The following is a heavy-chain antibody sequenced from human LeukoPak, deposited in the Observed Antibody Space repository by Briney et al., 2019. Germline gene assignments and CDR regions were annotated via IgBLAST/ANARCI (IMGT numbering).Heavy chain of an antibody. CDR2: IYHSGST. CDR3: ARDLASKIAAARMTRWFDP. V-gene: IGHV4-38-2*02. D-gene: IGHD6-13*01. Sequence: SETLSLTCTVSGYSISSGYYWGWIRQPPGKGLEWIGSIYHSGSTYYNPSLKSRVTISVDTSKNQFSLKLSSVTAADTAVYYCARDLASKIAAARMTRWFDPWGQGTLVTVSS. CDR1: GYSISSGYY. J-gene: IGHJ5*02.